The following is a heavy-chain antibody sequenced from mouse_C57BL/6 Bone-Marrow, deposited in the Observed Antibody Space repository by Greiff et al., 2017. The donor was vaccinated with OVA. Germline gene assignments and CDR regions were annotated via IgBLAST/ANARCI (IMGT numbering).Heavy chain of an antibody. Sequence: QVQLQQSGAELVMPGASVKLSCKASGYTFTSYWMHWVKQRPGQGLEWIGEIDPSDSYTNYNQKFKGKSTLTVDKSSSTAYMQLSSLSSEDSAVYYGASEGNGGLAYWGQGTLVTVSA. J-gene: IGHJ3*01. CDR2: IDPSDSYT. CDR1: GYTFTSYW. CDR3: ASEGNGGLAY. V-gene: IGHV1-69*01.